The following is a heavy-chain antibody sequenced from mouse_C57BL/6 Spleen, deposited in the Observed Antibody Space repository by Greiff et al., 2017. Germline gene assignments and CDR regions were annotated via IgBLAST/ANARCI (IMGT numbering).Heavy chain of an antibody. Sequence: EVKLEESGGGLVQPGGSMKLSCVPSELPFSNSWMNWSRQSPERGLEWVAQIRLKSDNYATHYAESVKGRFTISRDDSKSSVYLQMNNLRAEDTGIYYCTGEDYGSRFDYWGQGTTLTVSS. V-gene: IGHV6-3*01. CDR1: ELPFSNSW. J-gene: IGHJ2*01. CDR2: IRLKSDNYAT. CDR3: TGEDYGSRFDY. D-gene: IGHD1-1*01.